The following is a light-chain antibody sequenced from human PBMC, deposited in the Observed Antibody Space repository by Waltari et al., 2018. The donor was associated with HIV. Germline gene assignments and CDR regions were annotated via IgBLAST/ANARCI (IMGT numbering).Light chain of an antibody. Sequence: QSAPTQPASVSGSPGQSITISCPATSSDIGPYKYVSWYQQSPGKAPKRMIYEVSNRPSGVSNRFSGSKSGNTASLTISGLQAEDEADYYCSSYISTTTLFGTGTKVTVL. CDR1: SSDIGPYKY. CDR3: SSYISTTTL. CDR2: EVS. J-gene: IGLJ1*01. V-gene: IGLV2-14*01.